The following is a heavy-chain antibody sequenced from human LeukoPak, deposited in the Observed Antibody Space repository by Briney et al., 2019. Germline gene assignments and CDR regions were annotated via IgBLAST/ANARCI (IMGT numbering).Heavy chain of an antibody. CDR2: FDPEDGET. J-gene: IGHJ4*02. Sequence: GASVKVSCKVSGYTLTELSMHWVRQAPGKGLEWMGGFDPEDGETIYAQKFQGRVTMTEDTSTDTAYMELSSLRSEDTAVYYCATDSRYSSSWYTSFNWGQGTLVTVSS. V-gene: IGHV1-24*01. CDR1: GYTLTELS. D-gene: IGHD6-13*01. CDR3: ATDSRYSSSWYTSFN.